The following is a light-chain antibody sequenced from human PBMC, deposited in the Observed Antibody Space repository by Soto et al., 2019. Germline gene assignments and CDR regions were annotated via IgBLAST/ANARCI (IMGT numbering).Light chain of an antibody. J-gene: IGKJ4*01. Sequence: DIRMTQSPSSVSGSVGDRVSMTCRASQDIASWLAWYQQRPGKAPVLLIFGASILQSGVSSRFSGRGAGTEFNLTINSLQPEDFGVYYCQQAHNLPVTFGGGTKVEIK. CDR3: QQAHNLPVT. V-gene: IGKV1-12*01. CDR2: GAS. CDR1: QDIASW.